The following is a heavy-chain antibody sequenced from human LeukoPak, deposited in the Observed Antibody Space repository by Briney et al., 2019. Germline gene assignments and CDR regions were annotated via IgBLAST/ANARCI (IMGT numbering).Heavy chain of an antibody. CDR3: ARERGGYSSGWYDY. Sequence: SETLSLTCAVYGGSFSGYYWSWIRQPPGKGLEWIGEINHSGSTNYNPSLKSRVTISVDTSKNQFSLKLSSVTAADTAVYYCARERGGYSSGWYDYWGQGTLVTVSS. J-gene: IGHJ4*02. CDR2: INHSGST. D-gene: IGHD6-13*01. CDR1: GGSFSGYY. V-gene: IGHV4-34*01.